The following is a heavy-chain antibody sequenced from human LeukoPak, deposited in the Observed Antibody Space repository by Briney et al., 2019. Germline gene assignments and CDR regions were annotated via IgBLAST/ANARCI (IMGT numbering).Heavy chain of an antibody. CDR3: ASLGHYYDSSGYSHAFDI. V-gene: IGHV3-7*01. CDR1: GFTFSGYW. CDR2: IKQDGSEK. J-gene: IGHJ3*02. D-gene: IGHD3-22*01. Sequence: GGSLRLSCAASGFTFSGYWMSWVRQAPGKWLEWVANIKQDGSEKYYVDSVKGRFTISRDNAKNSLYLQMNSLRAEDTAVYYCASLGHYYDSSGYSHAFDIWGQGTMVTVSS.